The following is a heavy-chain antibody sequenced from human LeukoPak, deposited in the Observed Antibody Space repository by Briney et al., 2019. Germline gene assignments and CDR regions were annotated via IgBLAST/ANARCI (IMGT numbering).Heavy chain of an antibody. CDR1: GYTFTGYY. CDR2: INPNSGGT. J-gene: IGHJ6*02. CDR3: ARERSCSGGSCYGRGMDV. D-gene: IGHD2-15*01. Sequence: ASVKVSCKASGYTFTGYYMHWVRQAPGQGLEWMGRINPNSGGTNYAQKFQGRVTMTRDTSISTACMELSRLRSDDTAVYYCARERSCSGGSCYGRGMDVWGQGTTVTVSS. V-gene: IGHV1-2*06.